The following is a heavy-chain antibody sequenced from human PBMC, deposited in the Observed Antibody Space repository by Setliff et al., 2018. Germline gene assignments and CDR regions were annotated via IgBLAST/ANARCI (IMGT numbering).Heavy chain of an antibody. CDR1: DFTFSSYG. J-gene: IGHJ4*02. D-gene: IGHD2-21*02. Sequence: GGSLRLSCAASDFTFSSYGMHWVRQAPGKGLEWVAFIRWGGTRKDYAASVKGRCSISRDNSKNTLYLQMNSLRAEDTAVYYCAKDLWPTCGGDCYRPFDYWGQGTLVTVSS. CDR2: IRWGGTRK. V-gene: IGHV3-30*02. CDR3: AKDLWPTCGGDCYRPFDY.